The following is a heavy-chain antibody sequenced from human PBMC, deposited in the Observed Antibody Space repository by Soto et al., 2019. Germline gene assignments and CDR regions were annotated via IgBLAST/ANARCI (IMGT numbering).Heavy chain of an antibody. CDR1: GFTFSSYG. Sequence: GPLRLSCAASGFTFSSYGMNWVRQAPGKGLEWVSSISSTTNYIYYGDSMKGRFTISRDTGKNSLYLEMHSLRAEDTAVYYCARESEDLTSNFDYWGQGTLVTVSS. CDR2: ISSTTNYI. J-gene: IGHJ4*02. CDR3: ARESEDLTSNFDY. V-gene: IGHV3-21*06.